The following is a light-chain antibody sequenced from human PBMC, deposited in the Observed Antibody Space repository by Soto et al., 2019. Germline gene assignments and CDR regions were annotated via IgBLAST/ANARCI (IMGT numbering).Light chain of an antibody. J-gene: IGKJ1*01. CDR2: GAS. CDR3: QQYNNWPLWT. V-gene: IGKV3-15*01. CDR1: QSVSSN. Sequence: EIVMTQSPVTLSVSPGERATLSCRVSQSVSSNLAWYQQKPGQAPRLLIYGASTRATGIPARFSGSGSGTEFTLTISRLQSADFALYYCQQYNNWPLWTFGQGTKVEI.